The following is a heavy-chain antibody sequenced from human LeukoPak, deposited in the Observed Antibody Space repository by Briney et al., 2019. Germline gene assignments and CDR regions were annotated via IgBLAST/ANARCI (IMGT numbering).Heavy chain of an antibody. CDR1: GFTFSNVW. CDR2: IRSKTDGETT. V-gene: IGHV3-15*01. D-gene: IGHD2-21*01. CDR3: VTDLVIKGYFDY. J-gene: IGHJ4*02. Sequence: PGGSLRLSCAASGFTFSNVWMSWVRQVPGKGLEWVDRIRSKTDGETTDHAAPVKGRFTISRDDSKNTLYLQMNSLKTEDTAVYYCVTDLVIKGYFDYWGQGALVTVSS.